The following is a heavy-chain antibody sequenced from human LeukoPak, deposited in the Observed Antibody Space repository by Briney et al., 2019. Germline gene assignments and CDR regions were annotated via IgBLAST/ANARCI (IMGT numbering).Heavy chain of an antibody. CDR2: IYYSGST. V-gene: IGHV4-61*01. CDR1: GGSISSSSYY. Sequence: PSETLSLTCTVSGGSISSSSYYWSWIRQPPGKGLEWIGYIYYSGSTNYNPSLKSRVTISVDTSKNQFSLKLSSVTAADTAVYYCARDVNWFDPWGQGTLVTVSS. CDR3: ARDVNWFDP. J-gene: IGHJ5*02.